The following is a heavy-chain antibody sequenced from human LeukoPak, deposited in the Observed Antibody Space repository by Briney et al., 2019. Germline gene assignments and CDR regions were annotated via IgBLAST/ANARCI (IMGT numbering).Heavy chain of an antibody. J-gene: IGHJ4*02. V-gene: IGHV4-30-4*01. CDR1: GGSISSGDYY. D-gene: IGHD6-13*01. Sequence: PSQTLSLTCTVSGGSISSGDYYWSWIRPPPGKGLEWIGYIYYSGSTYYNPSLKSRVTISVDTSKNQFSLKRSSVPAADTAVYYCARVDSSSWYRDYWGQGTLVTVSS. CDR2: IYYSGST. CDR3: ARVDSSSWYRDY.